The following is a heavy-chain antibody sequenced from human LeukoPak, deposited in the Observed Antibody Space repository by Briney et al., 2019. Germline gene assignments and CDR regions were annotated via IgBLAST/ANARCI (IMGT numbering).Heavy chain of an antibody. D-gene: IGHD4/OR15-4a*01. J-gene: IGHJ6*02. CDR3: ARDGLISGARPPGNYYGLDV. CDR2: IYYSGST. Sequence: SQTLSLTCTVSGGSISSGGYYWSWIRQHPGKGLEWIGYIYYSGSTYYNPSLKSRVTISVDTSKNQFSLKLSSVTAADTAVYYCARDGLISGARPPGNYYGLDVWGQGTTVTVSS. CDR1: GGSISSGGYY. V-gene: IGHV4-31*03.